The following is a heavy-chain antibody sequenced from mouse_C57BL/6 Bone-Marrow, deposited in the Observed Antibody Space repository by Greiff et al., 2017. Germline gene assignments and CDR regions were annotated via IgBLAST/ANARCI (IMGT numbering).Heavy chain of an antibody. J-gene: IGHJ2*01. Sequence: EVKLMESGGDLVKPGGSLKLSCAASGFTFSSYGMSWVRQTPDKRLEWVATISSGGSYTYYPDSVKGRFTISRDNAKNTLYLQMSSLKSEDTAMYYCARLRGYWGQGTTLTVSS. CDR3: ARLRGY. D-gene: IGHD2-4*01. CDR1: GFTFSSYG. V-gene: IGHV5-6*01. CDR2: ISSGGSYT.